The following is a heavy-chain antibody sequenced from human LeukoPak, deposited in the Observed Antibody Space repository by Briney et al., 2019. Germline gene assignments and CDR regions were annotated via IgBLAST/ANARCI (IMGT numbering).Heavy chain of an antibody. V-gene: IGHV4-61*02. Sequence: SETLSLTCTVSGGSISSSSYYWGWIRQPAGKGLEWIGRIYTSGSTNYNPSLKSRVTISVDTSKNQFSLKVSSVTAADTAVYYCARVAVGANYYYYMDVWGKGTTVTISS. J-gene: IGHJ6*03. CDR3: ARVAVGANYYYYMDV. D-gene: IGHD1-26*01. CDR1: GGSISSSSYY. CDR2: IYTSGST.